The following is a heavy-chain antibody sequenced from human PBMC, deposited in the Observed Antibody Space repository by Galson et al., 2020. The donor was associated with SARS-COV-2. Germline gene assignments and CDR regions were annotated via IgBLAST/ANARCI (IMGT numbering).Heavy chain of an antibody. J-gene: IGHJ4*02. Sequence: GGSLRLSCAASGFTFNNYWMSWVRQAPGKGLEWVANIQRDGSAKNYVDYVKGRFTISRDNAKNSLYLQMSNLRVEDTAVYFCAAERVPWGQGVLVTVSS. D-gene: IGHD3-3*01. V-gene: IGHV3-7*01. CDR1: GFTFNNYW. CDR2: IQRDGSAK. CDR3: AAERVP.